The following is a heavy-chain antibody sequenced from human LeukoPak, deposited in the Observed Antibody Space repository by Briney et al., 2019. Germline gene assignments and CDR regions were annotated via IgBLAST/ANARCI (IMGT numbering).Heavy chain of an antibody. CDR1: GYTFTGYY. CDR2: INPSGGST. J-gene: IGHJ4*02. CDR3: ARVGNCGGDCYSLYYFDY. Sequence: ASVKVSCKASGYTFTGYYMHWVRQAPGQGLEWMGIINPSGGSTSYAQKFQGRVTITADKSTSTAYMELSSLRSEDTAVYYCARVGNCGGDCYSLYYFDYWGQGTLVTVSS. D-gene: IGHD2-21*02. V-gene: IGHV1-46*01.